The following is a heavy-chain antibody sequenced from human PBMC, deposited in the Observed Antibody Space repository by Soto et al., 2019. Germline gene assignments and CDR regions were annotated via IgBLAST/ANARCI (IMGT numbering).Heavy chain of an antibody. CDR3: AVNQGIGALLDY. CDR2: LNPSGGST. J-gene: IGHJ4*02. D-gene: IGHD3-10*01. V-gene: IGHV1-46*01. Sequence: QVRLVQSGAEVRKPGASVKVSCKAFGYTFTNYLIHWVRQAPGQGLEWMGILNPSGGSTGYAKKFQGRVAMTRDTSTRTAYMEVTSLRSDDTAIYYCAVNQGIGALLDYWGQGTLVTVSS. CDR1: GYTFTNYL.